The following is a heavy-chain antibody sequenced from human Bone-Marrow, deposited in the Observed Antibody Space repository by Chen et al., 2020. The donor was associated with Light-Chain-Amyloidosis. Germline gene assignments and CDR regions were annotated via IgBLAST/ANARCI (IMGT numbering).Heavy chain of an antibody. CDR2: ISSTGSAA. D-gene: IGHD6-19*01. V-gene: IGHV3-23*01. CDR1: GFTFRSYP. Sequence: EVQILESGGDLVQPGGSLRLSCEASGFTFRSYPMSWVRQASGKGLEWVSSISSTGSAAYYADTVKGRFTISRDNSKNTVHLQMDNLRAEDTAMYYCAKDIRYSSGWYYFDYWGQGTLVTVSS. J-gene: IGHJ4*02. CDR3: AKDIRYSSGWYYFDY.